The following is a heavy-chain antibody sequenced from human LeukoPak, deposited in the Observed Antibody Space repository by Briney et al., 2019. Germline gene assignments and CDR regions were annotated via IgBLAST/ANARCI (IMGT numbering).Heavy chain of an antibody. CDR1: GVSITSNY. Sequence: NPSETLSLTCSVSGVSITSNYWSWIRQPPGKGLEWLGYTHHSGATSYNPSLKGRSTMSLDTSNNQFSLKLSSVTAADTAVYYCARSSGHSYGDFDYWGQGNLVTVSS. J-gene: IGHJ4*02. CDR2: THHSGAT. V-gene: IGHV4-59*01. CDR3: ARSSGHSYGDFDY. D-gene: IGHD5-18*01.